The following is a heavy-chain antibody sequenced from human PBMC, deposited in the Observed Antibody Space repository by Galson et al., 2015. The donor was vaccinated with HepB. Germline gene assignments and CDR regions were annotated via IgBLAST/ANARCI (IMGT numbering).Heavy chain of an antibody. CDR2: IKPDGSEK. CDR1: GFTFSTYW. CDR3: ARGGGSHGF. J-gene: IGHJ4*02. Sequence: SLRLSCAASGFTFSTYWMNWVRQAPGKGLEWVANIKPDGSEKYYVDSVKGRFTISRDNAKSSLYLQMNSLRAEDTAVYYCARGGGSHGFWGQGTLVTVSS. D-gene: IGHD2-15*01. V-gene: IGHV3-7*01.